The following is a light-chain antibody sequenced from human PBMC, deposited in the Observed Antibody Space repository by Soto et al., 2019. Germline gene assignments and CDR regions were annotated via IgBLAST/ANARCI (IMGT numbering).Light chain of an antibody. V-gene: IGKV4-1*01. CDR3: QQYYTTPRT. Sequence: DIVMTQSPDSLAVSLGERATINCKSSQSVLYSSNNKNYLAWFQQRPGQPPKLLIYWASTRESGVPDRFSGSRSATDFTLTISTLPAEDVAVYYCQQYYTTPRTFGQGTKVEIK. J-gene: IGKJ1*01. CDR2: WAS. CDR1: QSVLYSSNNKNY.